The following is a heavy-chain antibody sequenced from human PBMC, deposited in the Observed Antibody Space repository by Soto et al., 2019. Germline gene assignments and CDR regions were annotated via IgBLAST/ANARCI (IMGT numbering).Heavy chain of an antibody. CDR3: ARGLGCSSTSCYWKGGAFF. J-gene: IGHJ4*02. D-gene: IGHD2-2*01. CDR2: IIPIFGTA. Sequence: QVQLVQSGAEVKKPGSSVKVSCKASGGTFSSYAISWVRQAPGQGLEWMGGIIPIFGTANYAQKFQGRVTITADESTSTAYMELSSLRSEDTAVYYCARGLGCSSTSCYWKGGAFFWGQGTLVTVSS. CDR1: GGTFSSYA. V-gene: IGHV1-69*01.